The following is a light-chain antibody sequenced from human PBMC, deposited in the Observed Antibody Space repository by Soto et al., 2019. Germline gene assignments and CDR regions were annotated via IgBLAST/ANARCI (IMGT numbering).Light chain of an antibody. V-gene: IGKV3-20*01. Sequence: EIVLTQSPGTLSLSPGERATLSCRASQSVSNNHLAWYQQKPGQAPSLLLYEASTRAGGIPERFSGSGSGTDFTLTISRLEAEEFALYYCHQFGSSPPCTFGQGTKVEIK. CDR2: EAS. J-gene: IGKJ1*01. CDR3: HQFGSSPPCT. CDR1: QSVSNNH.